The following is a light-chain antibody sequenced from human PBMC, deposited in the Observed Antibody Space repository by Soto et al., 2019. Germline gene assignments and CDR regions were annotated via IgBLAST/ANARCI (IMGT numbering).Light chain of an antibody. CDR2: AAS. CDR1: QDISSW. V-gene: IGKV1-12*01. Sequence: DLQMTQSPSFVSASVGDRVTITCRASQDISSWLAWYQQRPGKAPKLLISAASSLQSGVPSRFSGSGSGTDVTLTISSLQPEDFAAYYCQQANSFPFTFGQGTKLEIK. J-gene: IGKJ2*01. CDR3: QQANSFPFT.